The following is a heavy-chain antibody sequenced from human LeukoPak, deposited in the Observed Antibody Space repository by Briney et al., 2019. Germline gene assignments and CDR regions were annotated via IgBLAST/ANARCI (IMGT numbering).Heavy chain of an antibody. D-gene: IGHD3-9*01. CDR2: INQDASEK. CDR1: GFTFSNSW. Sequence: GGSLRLSCAASGFTFSNSWMGWVRQAPGKGLEWVANINQDASEKYYVDSVKGRFTISRDNAKNSNYLQMNSLRAEDTAVYYCATRYRDYWGQGTLVTVSS. J-gene: IGHJ4*02. V-gene: IGHV3-7*01. CDR3: ATRYRDY.